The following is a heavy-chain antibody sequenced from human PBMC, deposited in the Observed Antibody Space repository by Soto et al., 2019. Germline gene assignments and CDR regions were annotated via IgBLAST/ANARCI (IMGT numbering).Heavy chain of an antibody. D-gene: IGHD3-3*01. J-gene: IGHJ4*02. V-gene: IGHV3-23*01. CDR2: ISGSGGAT. Sequence: GGSLRLSCEASGFSFSSSAMNWVRQSPGKGLEWISVISGSGGATYFADSVKGRFTISRDNSKNILYLQMNSLRAEDTAVYYCAKATLRVVHPLVFDHWGQGSLVTVSS. CDR3: AKATLRVVHPLVFDH. CDR1: GFSFSSSA.